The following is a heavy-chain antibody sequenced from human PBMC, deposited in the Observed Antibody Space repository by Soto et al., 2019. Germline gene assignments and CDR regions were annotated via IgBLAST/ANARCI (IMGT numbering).Heavy chain of an antibody. Sequence: GGSLRLSCAASGFTFSSYEMNWVRQAPGKGLEWVSYISSSGSTIYYADAVKGRFTISRDNAKNSLYLQMNSLTAEDTAVYYCARAIAASDPFDYWGQGTLVTVSS. J-gene: IGHJ4*02. CDR2: ISSSGSTI. CDR3: ARAIAASDPFDY. V-gene: IGHV3-48*03. D-gene: IGHD6-13*01. CDR1: GFTFSSYE.